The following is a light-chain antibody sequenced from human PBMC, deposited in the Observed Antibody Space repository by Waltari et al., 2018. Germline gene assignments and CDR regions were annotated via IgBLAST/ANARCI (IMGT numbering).Light chain of an antibody. J-gene: IGLJ2*01. CDR3: SSYAGHRSSPYVV. Sequence: QSALTQPASVSGSPGQSITISCTGTSDDIGGNKIVSWYQQDPGKAPKLLIYEVIKRPSGVSVRFSGSKSGNTASLTISGLQPEDESVYYCSSYAGHRSSPYVVFGGGTRLTVL. V-gene: IGLV2-23*02. CDR1: SDDIGGNKI. CDR2: EVI.